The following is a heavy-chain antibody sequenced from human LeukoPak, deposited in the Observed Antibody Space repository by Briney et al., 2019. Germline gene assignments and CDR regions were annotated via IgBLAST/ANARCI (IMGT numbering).Heavy chain of an antibody. D-gene: IGHD3-22*01. J-gene: IGHJ4*02. CDR2: IWYDGSNK. Sequence: GGSLRLSCAASGFTFSSYGMHWVRQAPGKGLEWVAVIWYDGSNKYYADSVKGRFTISRDNSKNTLYLQMNSLRAEDTAVYYCARESYYYDSSGSLNFDYWGQGTLVTVSS. V-gene: IGHV3-33*01. CDR1: GFTFSSYG. CDR3: ARESYYYDSSGSLNFDY.